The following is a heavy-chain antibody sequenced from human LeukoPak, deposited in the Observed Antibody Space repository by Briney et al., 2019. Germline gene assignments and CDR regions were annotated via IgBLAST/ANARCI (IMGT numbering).Heavy chain of an antibody. Sequence: ASVTVSCTASGYTFTSYYMHWVRQAPGQGLEWMGIINPSGGSTSYAQKFQGRVTMTRDTSTSTVYMELSSLRSEDTAVYYCAREQDYDSSGYYSNYYYYYGMDVWGQGTTVTVSS. J-gene: IGHJ6*02. CDR3: AREQDYDSSGYYSNYYYYYGMDV. CDR1: GYTFTSYY. CDR2: INPSGGST. V-gene: IGHV1-46*01. D-gene: IGHD3-22*01.